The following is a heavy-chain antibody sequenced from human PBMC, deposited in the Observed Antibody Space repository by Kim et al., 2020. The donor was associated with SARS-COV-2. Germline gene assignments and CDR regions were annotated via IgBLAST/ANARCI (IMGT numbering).Heavy chain of an antibody. Sequence: GGSLRLSCAASGFTFDDSAMHWVRQAPGKGLEWVSLVSGDGGSTFYADSVKGRFTISRDNAKNSLYLQMNSLKIEDTALYFCAKDGPAETAMTYADYWGQGTLVTVSS. V-gene: IGHV3-43*02. CDR1: GFTFDDSA. CDR2: VSGDGGST. D-gene: IGHD5-18*01. J-gene: IGHJ4*02. CDR3: AKDGPAETAMTYADY.